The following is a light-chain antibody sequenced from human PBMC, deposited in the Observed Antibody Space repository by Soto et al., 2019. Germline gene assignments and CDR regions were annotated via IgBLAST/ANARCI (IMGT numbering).Light chain of an antibody. CDR2: AAV. CDR1: QSISSY. CDR3: QQSYRTPIT. J-gene: IGKJ5*01. V-gene: IGKV1-39*01. Sequence: TQVPQPPSPLSASVGDRVTITCRASQSISSYLNWYQQKPGKAPKLLIYAAVSVQSGVPSRFSGGGSGTDFTLTISSLQPEDFATYYCQQSYRTPITFGQGTRLEIK.